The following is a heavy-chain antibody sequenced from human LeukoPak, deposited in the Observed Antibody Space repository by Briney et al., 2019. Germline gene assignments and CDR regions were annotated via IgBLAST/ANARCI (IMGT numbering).Heavy chain of an antibody. V-gene: IGHV4-39*07. J-gene: IGHJ6*03. Sequence: SETLSLTCTVSGGSISSSSYYWGWIRQPPGKGLEWIGSIYYSGSTYYNPSLKSRVTISVDTSKNQFSLKLSSVTAADTAVYYCARVWSSGWTNYYYYMDVWGKGTTVTVSS. CDR2: IYYSGST. CDR1: GGSISSSSYY. D-gene: IGHD6-19*01. CDR3: ARVWSSGWTNYYYYMDV.